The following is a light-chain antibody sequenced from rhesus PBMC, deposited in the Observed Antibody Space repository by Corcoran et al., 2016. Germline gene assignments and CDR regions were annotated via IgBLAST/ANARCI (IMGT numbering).Light chain of an antibody. CDR3: QHSYGIPFT. Sequence: DIQMTQSPSSLSASVGDRVTITCRASENVNNYFHWYQHKPGKAPNLRIYKASTLQSGVPSRFGGSGSGTDFTLTISGLQPEDFATYYCQHSYGIPFTFGPGTRLDI. CDR1: ENVNNY. V-gene: IGKV1-74*01. J-gene: IGKJ3*01. CDR2: KAS.